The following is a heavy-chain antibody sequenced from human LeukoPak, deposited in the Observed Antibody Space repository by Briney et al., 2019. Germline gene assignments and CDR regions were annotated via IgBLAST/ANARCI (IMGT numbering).Heavy chain of an antibody. Sequence: GGSLRLSCAASGFTFSSYSMNWVRQAPGEGLEWVSSISSSSSYIYYADSVKGRFTISRDNAKNSLYLQMNSLRAEDTAVYYCARNYGDYVPFDYWGQGTLVTVSS. CDR1: GFTFSSYS. CDR3: ARNYGDYVPFDY. D-gene: IGHD4-17*01. J-gene: IGHJ4*02. V-gene: IGHV3-21*01. CDR2: ISSSSSYI.